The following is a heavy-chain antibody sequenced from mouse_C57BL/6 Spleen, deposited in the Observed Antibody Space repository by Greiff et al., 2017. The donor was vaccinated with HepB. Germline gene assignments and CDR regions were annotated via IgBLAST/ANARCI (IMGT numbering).Heavy chain of an antibody. CDR2: INPNNGGT. CDR3: ARGSPEYYFDY. V-gene: IGHV1-26*01. J-gene: IGHJ2*01. Sequence: VQLKESGPELVKPGASVKISCKASGYTFTDYYMNWVKQSHGKSLEWIGDINPNNGGTSYNQKFKGKATLTVDKSSSTAYMELRSLTSEDSAVYYCARGSPEYYFDYWGQGTTLTVSS. CDR1: GYTFTDYY.